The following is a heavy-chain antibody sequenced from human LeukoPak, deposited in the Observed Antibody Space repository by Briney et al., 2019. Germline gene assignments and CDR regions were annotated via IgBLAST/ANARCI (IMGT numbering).Heavy chain of an antibody. CDR1: GYTFTSYD. Sequence: ASVKVSCKASGYTFTSYDINWVRQAPGQGLEWMGGIIPIFGTANYAQKFQGRVTITADKSTSTAYMELSSLRSEDTAVYYCASTFEWDDAFDIWGQGTMVTVSS. CDR3: ASTFEWDDAFDI. D-gene: IGHD3-3*01. J-gene: IGHJ3*02. CDR2: IIPIFGTA. V-gene: IGHV1-69*06.